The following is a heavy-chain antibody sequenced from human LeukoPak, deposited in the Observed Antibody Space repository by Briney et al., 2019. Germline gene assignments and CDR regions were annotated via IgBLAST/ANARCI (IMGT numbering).Heavy chain of an antibody. D-gene: IGHD1-1*01. Sequence: RPGGSLRLSCAASGFTFDDYGMSWVRQAPGKGLEWVSGINWNGGSTGYADSVKGRFTISRDNAKNSLYLQMNSLRAEDTAFYYCARFKINHGWKGGMDYWGQGTLVTVSS. CDR3: ARFKINHGWKGGMDY. CDR1: GFTFDDYG. V-gene: IGHV3-20*04. CDR2: INWNGGST. J-gene: IGHJ4*02.